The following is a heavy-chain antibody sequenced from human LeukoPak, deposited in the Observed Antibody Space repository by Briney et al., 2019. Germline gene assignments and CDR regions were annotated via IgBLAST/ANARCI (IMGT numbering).Heavy chain of an antibody. V-gene: IGHV3-9*03. Sequence: GRSLRLSCAASGFTFDDYAMHWVRQAPGKGLERVSGISWYSGSIGYAGSVKDRFTISRDNAKNSLYLQMNSLRAEDMALYYCAKAISSSGWYVGFDYWGQGTLVTVSS. D-gene: IGHD6-19*01. CDR2: ISWYSGSI. J-gene: IGHJ4*02. CDR3: AKAISSSGWYVGFDY. CDR1: GFTFDDYA.